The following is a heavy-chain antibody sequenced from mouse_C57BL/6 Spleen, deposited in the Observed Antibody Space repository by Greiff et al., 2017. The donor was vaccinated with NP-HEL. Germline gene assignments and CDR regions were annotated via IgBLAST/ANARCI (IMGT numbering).Heavy chain of an antibody. CDR2: IDPSDSYT. CDR1: GYTFTSYW. CDR3: ARRRGAY. Sequence: QVQLQQPGAELVKLGASVKLSCKASGYTFTSYWMQWVKQRPGQGLEWIGEIDPSDSYTNYNQKFKGKATLTVDTSSSTAYMQLSSLTSEDSAVYYCARRRGAYWGQGTLVTVSA. V-gene: IGHV1-50*01. J-gene: IGHJ3*01.